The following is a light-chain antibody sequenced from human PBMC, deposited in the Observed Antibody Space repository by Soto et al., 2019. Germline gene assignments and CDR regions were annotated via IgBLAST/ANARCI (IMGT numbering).Light chain of an antibody. J-gene: IGLJ2*01. CDR2: DVS. Sequence: QSALTQPASVSGSPGQSITISCTGTSSDVGGYNYVSWYQQHPGKAPKLLIYDVSNRPSGVSDRFSGSKSGNTASLTIPGLQAEDEADYYCSSYSGSTTLVFGGGTKVTVL. CDR3: SSYSGSTTLV. V-gene: IGLV2-14*03. CDR1: SSDVGGYNY.